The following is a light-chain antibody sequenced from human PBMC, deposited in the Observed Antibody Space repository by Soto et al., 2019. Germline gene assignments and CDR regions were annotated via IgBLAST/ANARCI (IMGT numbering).Light chain of an antibody. CDR2: DVT. Sequence: QCVLTQPASVSGSPGQSITISCTGTSSGVGGYNYVSWYQQHPGKAPKLMIYDVTNRPSGVSNRFSGSKSGNTASLTISGLQAEDEADYYCSSYTSSSTYVFGTGTKVTVL. J-gene: IGLJ1*01. V-gene: IGLV2-14*01. CDR1: SSGVGGYNY. CDR3: SSYTSSSTYV.